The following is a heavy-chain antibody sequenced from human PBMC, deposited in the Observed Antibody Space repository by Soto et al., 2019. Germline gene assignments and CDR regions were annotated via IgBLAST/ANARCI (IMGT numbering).Heavy chain of an antibody. CDR2: ISGSGGST. CDR3: ARLESANPFEDY. J-gene: IGHJ4*02. Sequence: GGSLRLSCAASGFIFSTYAMSWVRQAPGKGREWVSAISGSGGSTYYADSVKGRFTISRDNSKNTLYLQMNSLRAEDTAVYYCARLESANPFEDYWGQGTLVTVSS. V-gene: IGHV3-23*01. CDR1: GFIFSTYA. D-gene: IGHD6-25*01.